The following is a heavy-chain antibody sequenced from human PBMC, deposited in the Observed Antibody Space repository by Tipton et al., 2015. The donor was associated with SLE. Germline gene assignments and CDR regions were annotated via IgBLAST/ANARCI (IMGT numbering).Heavy chain of an antibody. CDR3: AKDEKNGMDL. J-gene: IGHJ6*02. Sequence: SLRLSCSASGFTIGDYWMHWVRQAPGKGLVWVSRINRDGYTTHYADSVRGRFTISRDNSKNTLSLQMNSLRTEDTAVCYCAKDEKNGMDLLGQGTSVCVSS. CDR2: INRDGYTT. CDR1: GFTIGDYW. V-gene: IGHV3-74*01.